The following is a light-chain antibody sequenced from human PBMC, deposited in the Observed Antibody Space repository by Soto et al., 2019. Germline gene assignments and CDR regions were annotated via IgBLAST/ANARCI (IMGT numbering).Light chain of an antibody. V-gene: IGLV1-40*01. J-gene: IGLJ6*01. CDR1: SSNIGANYD. Sequence: QPVLTQPPSVAGARGQRVTSSCTGSSSNIGANYDVNWYQLLPGTAPKLLIHGNINRPSGVPDRFSGSKSGTSASLAITGLQAEDEADYYCQSYDSRLTGYVFGSGTKLTVL. CDR2: GNI. CDR3: QSYDSRLTGYV.